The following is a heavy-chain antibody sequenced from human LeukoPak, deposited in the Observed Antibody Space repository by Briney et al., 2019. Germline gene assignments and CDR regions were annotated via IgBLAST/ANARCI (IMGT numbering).Heavy chain of an antibody. V-gene: IGHV3-64*04. CDR2: ISNSGKDT. Sequence: GGSLRLSCSASGFTFRTYAMHWVRQAPGKGLEYVSGISNSGKDTYYADSVKGRFTISRDNSKNTLYLQMNSLRAEDTAVYYCARDQVPGIAVAGTGGYYYYGMDVWGQGTTVTVSS. CDR3: ARDQVPGIAVAGTGGYYYYGMDV. D-gene: IGHD6-19*01. J-gene: IGHJ6*02. CDR1: GFTFRTYA.